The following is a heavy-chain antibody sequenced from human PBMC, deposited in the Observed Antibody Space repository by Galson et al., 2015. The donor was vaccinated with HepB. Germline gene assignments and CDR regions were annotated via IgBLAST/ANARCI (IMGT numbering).Heavy chain of an antibody. CDR3: ARDGFEYSYGILTQAYYYYYMDV. Sequence: SVKVSCKASGGTFSSYAISWVRQAPGQGLEWMGGIIPIFGTANYAQKFQGRVTITADESTSTAYMELSSLRSEDTAVYYCARDGFEYSYGILTQAYYYYYMDVWGKGTTVTASS. D-gene: IGHD5-18*01. CDR1: GGTFSSYA. CDR2: IIPIFGTA. J-gene: IGHJ6*03. V-gene: IGHV1-69*13.